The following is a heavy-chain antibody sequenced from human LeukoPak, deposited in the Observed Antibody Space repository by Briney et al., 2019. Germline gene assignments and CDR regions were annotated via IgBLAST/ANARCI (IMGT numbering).Heavy chain of an antibody. V-gene: IGHV3-21*01. J-gene: IGHJ4*02. CDR3: VRLRRNSDRSGYYYYYDY. D-gene: IGHD3-22*01. Sequence: GGSLRLSCAASGSTFSSYSINWVRQAPGKGLEWVSSISVRSNYIYYADSVRGRFSISRDDARDSLYLEMNSLRAEDSAVYYCVRLRRNSDRSGYYYYYDYWGQGTLVTVSS. CDR2: ISVRSNYI. CDR1: GSTFSSYS.